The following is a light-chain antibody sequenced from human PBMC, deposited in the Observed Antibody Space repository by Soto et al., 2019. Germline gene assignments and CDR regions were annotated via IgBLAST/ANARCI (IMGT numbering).Light chain of an antibody. CDR3: QQCEQLPLT. V-gene: IGKV1-33*01. CDR1: ETISTF. Sequence: DIQMTQSPVSLSASVGARVPIPRRASETISTFLNWYQQKPGKAPKVLSYDASKLETGVPSRGSGSGSATDFTLTISSLPAEAIERYYCQQCEQLPLTFGGGTKVYIK. CDR2: DAS. J-gene: IGKJ4*01.